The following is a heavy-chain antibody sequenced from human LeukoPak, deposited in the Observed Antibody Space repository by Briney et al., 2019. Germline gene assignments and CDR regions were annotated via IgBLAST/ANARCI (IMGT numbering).Heavy chain of an antibody. V-gene: IGHV4-4*07. D-gene: IGHD3-10*01. CDR1: GGSISSYY. J-gene: IGHJ4*02. Sequence: SETLSLTCTVSGGSISSYYWSWIRQPAGKGLEWIGRIYTSGSTNYNPSLKSRVTMSVDTSKNQFSLKLSFVTAADTAVYYCARGNVLLWFGELLYYFDYWGQGTLVTVSS. CDR3: ARGNVLLWFGELLYYFDY. CDR2: IYTSGST.